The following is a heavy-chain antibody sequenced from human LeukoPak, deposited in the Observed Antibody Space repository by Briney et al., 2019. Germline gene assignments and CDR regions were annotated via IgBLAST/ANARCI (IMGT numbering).Heavy chain of an antibody. Sequence: PSETLSLTCTVSGGSISSGGYYWSWIRQPPGKGLEWIGYIYHSGSTYYNPSLKSRVTISVDRSKNQFSLKLSSVTAADTAVYYCARPRVGYCSSTNCSEFDPWGQGTLVTVSS. CDR1: GGSISSGGYY. D-gene: IGHD2-2*01. J-gene: IGHJ5*02. CDR2: IYHSGST. V-gene: IGHV4-30-2*01. CDR3: ARPRVGYCSSTNCSEFDP.